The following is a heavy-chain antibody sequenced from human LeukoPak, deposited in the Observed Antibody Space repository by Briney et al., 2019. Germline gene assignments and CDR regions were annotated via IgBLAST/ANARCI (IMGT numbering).Heavy chain of an antibody. D-gene: IGHD1-26*01. Sequence: PGGSLRLSCAASGFTFSSYGMHWVRQAPGKGLEWVAFIRYDGSNKYYADSVKGRFTISRDNSKNTLYLQMNSLRAEDTAVYYCAKDRSSGSYYSYYMDVWGKGTTVTVSS. V-gene: IGHV3-30*02. CDR3: AKDRSSGSYYSYYMDV. CDR2: IRYDGSNK. CDR1: GFTFSSYG. J-gene: IGHJ6*03.